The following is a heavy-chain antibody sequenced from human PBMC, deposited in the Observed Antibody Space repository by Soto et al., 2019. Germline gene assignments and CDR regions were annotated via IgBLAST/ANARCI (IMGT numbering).Heavy chain of an antibody. V-gene: IGHV5-10-1*01. CDR1: GYSFTSYG. J-gene: IGHJ4*02. Sequence: PGESLKISCKGSGYSFTSYGISWVRQMHGKGLEWMGRIDPSDSYTNYSPSFQGHVTISADKSISTAYLQWSSLKASDTAMYYCARHREYSSSPPIDYWGQGTLVTVSS. D-gene: IGHD6-6*01. CDR2: IDPSDSYT. CDR3: ARHREYSSSPPIDY.